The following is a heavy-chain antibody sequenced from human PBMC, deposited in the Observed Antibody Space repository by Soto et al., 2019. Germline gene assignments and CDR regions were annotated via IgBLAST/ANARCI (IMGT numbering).Heavy chain of an antibody. V-gene: IGHV4-31*03. CDR1: GGSISSGGYY. J-gene: IGHJ5*02. CDR3: AIDWNDYGSGSYRWFDP. CDR2: IYYTGTT. Sequence: LSLTCTVSGGSISSGGYYWNWIRQHPGKGLEWIAYIYYTGTTYYNPSLKSRVTISIDRSNNQFSLMLSSVTAADTAVYYCAIDWNDYGSGSYRWFDPWGQGTLVTVSS. D-gene: IGHD3-10*01.